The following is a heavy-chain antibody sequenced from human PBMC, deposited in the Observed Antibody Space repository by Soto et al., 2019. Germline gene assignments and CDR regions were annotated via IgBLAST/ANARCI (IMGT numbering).Heavy chain of an antibody. CDR2: IYYSGST. CDR3: ARVPSIAAAGGFANFDY. J-gene: IGHJ4*02. V-gene: IGHV4-31*03. D-gene: IGHD6-13*01. CDR1: GGSISSGGYY. Sequence: SETLSLTCTVSGGSISSGGYYWSWIRQHPGKGLEWIGYIYYSGSTYYNPSLKSRVTISVDTSKNQFSLKLSSVTAADTAVYYCARVPSIAAAGGFANFDYWGQGTLVTVSS.